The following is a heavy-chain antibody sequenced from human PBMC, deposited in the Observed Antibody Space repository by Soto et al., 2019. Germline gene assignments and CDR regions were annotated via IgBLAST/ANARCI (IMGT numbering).Heavy chain of an antibody. D-gene: IGHD2-2*01. CDR3: ASSTSPYAY. Sequence: EVQLVESGGGLVQPGGSLRLSCVASGFTFNSYSMNWVRQAPGKGLEWISYINSGSTSVFYADSVKGRFTISRDNAKNSLYLQMTSLGAEDTAVYYCASSTSPYAYWGQGTLVTVSS. V-gene: IGHV3-48*01. CDR1: GFTFNSYS. J-gene: IGHJ4*02. CDR2: INSGSTSV.